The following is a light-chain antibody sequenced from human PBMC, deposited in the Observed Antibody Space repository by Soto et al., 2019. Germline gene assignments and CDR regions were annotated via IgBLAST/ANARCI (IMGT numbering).Light chain of an antibody. CDR1: SKDVGGYNY. V-gene: IGLV2-14*01. J-gene: IGLJ1*01. CDR2: DVS. Sequence: QSVLTQPASMSGSPGQSITLSCTGSSKDVGGYNYVSWYQQHPGKAPKLMIYDVSNRPSGVSNRFSGSKSGNTASLTISGLQAEDEADYYCSSYTSSSTLVFGTGTKVTVL. CDR3: SSYTSSSTLV.